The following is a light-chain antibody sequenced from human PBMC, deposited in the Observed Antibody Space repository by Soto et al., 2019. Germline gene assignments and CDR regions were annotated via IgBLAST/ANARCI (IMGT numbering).Light chain of an antibody. CDR1: QSVSSY. V-gene: IGKV3-11*01. Sequence: EIVLTQSPATLSLSPGERATLSCRASQSVSSYLAWYQQKPGQAPRLLIYDASSRATGIPARFSGSGSGTDFTLTLSSLEPEDFAVYYCHQRSNWPVTFGQGTKVEIK. CDR3: HQRSNWPVT. J-gene: IGKJ1*01. CDR2: DAS.